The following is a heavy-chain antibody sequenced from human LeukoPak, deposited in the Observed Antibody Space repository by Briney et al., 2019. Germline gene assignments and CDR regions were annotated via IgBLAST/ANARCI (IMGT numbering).Heavy chain of an antibody. J-gene: IGHJ3*02. V-gene: IGHV4-4*07. CDR3: ATHYDSSGYYYGEDAFDI. Sequence: SETLSLTCTVSGGFISSYYWSWIRQPAGRGLEWIGRIYTSGSTNYNPSLKSRVTMSVDTSKNQFSLKLSSVTAADTAVYYCATHYDSSGYYYGEDAFDIWGQGTMVTVSS. D-gene: IGHD3-22*01. CDR2: IYTSGST. CDR1: GGFISSYY.